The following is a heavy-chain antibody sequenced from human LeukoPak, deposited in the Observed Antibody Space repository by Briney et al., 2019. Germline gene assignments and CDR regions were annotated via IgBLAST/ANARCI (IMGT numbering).Heavy chain of an antibody. CDR2: IYPGDSDT. D-gene: IGHD3-22*01. J-gene: IGHJ4*02. CDR1: GYSFTSYW. Sequence: GESLKISCKASGYSFTSYWIGWVRQMPGKGLEWLAVIYPGDSDTRYSPSFQGQVTISADKSISTAYLQWRSLKALDTAMYYCARSSDSSGYYDFFDYWGQGTLVTVFS. CDR3: ARSSDSSGYYDFFDY. V-gene: IGHV5-51*01.